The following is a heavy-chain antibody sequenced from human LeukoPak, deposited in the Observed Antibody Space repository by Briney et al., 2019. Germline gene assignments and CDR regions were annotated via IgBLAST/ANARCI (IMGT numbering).Heavy chain of an antibody. V-gene: IGHV3-30*03. Sequence: GGSLRLSCAASGFTFSSYGMHWVRQAPGKGLEWVAVISYDGSNRYYADSVKGRFTISRDNSKNTLYLQMNSLRAEDTAVYYCARESDSTTAYFDYWGQGTLVTVSS. CDR3: ARESDSTTAYFDY. CDR2: ISYDGSNR. J-gene: IGHJ4*02. CDR1: GFTFSSYG. D-gene: IGHD4-17*01.